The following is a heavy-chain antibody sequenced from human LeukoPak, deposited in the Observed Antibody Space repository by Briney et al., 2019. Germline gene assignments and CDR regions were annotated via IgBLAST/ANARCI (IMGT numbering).Heavy chain of an antibody. CDR1: GGSISSSNW. J-gene: IGHJ4*02. V-gene: IGHV4-4*02. D-gene: IGHD3-16*02. Sequence: SETLSLTCAVSGGSISSSNWWSWVRQPLGKGLEWIGEIYHSGSTNYNPSLKSRVTISVDTSKSQFSLWLNSVTAPDTAVYYCARLIGLGEVSPYFDSWGQGRLVTVSS. CDR3: ARLIGLGEVSPYFDS. CDR2: IYHSGST.